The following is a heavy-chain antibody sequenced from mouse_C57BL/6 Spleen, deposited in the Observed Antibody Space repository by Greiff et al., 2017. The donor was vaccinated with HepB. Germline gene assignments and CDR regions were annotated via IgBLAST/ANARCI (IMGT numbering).Heavy chain of an antibody. CDR2: ISAGGSYT. CDR3: AREGYDGRMDY. Sequence: EVQLVESGGGLVKPGGSLKLSCAASGFTFSSYAMSWVRPTPEKRLEWVATISAGGSYTYYPDNVKGRFTISRDNAKNNLYLQMSHLKSEDTAMYYGAREGYDGRMDYWGQGPSVTVSS. J-gene: IGHJ4*01. CDR1: GFTFSSYA. V-gene: IGHV5-4*01. D-gene: IGHD2-2*01.